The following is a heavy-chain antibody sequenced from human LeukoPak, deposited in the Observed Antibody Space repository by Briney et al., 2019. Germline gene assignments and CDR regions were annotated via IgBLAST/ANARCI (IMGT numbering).Heavy chain of an antibody. CDR2: ISGSGGAT. J-gene: IGHJ4*02. CDR1: GFTFNTYG. D-gene: IGHD3-10*01. V-gene: IGHV3-23*01. CDR3: ARGGVDHYGSGTYYLMYYFDH. Sequence: AGRSLRLSRAASGFTFNTYGMSWVRQAPGKGLEWVSGISGSGGATYYADSVKGRFTVSRDDPHNTLYLQMNSVRAEDTAVYFCARGGVDHYGSGTYYLMYYFDHWGQGALVTVSS.